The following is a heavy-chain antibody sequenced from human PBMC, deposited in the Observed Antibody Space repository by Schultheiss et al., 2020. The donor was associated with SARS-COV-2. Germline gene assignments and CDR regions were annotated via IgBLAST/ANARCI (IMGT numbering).Heavy chain of an antibody. CDR1: GFTFSSYS. CDR3: AGEPYCGGDCYRSI. D-gene: IGHD2-21*02. V-gene: IGHV3-48*01. J-gene: IGHJ3*02. Sequence: GESLKISCAASGFTFSSYSMNWVRQAPGKGLEWVSYISSSSSTIYYADSVKGRLTISRDNAKNSLYLQMNSLRAEDTAVYYCAGEPYCGGDCYRSIWGQGTMVTVSS. CDR2: ISSSSSTI.